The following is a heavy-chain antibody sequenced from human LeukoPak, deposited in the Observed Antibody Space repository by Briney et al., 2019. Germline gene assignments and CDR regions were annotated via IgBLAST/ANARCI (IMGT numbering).Heavy chain of an antibody. CDR2: ISHRGRT. J-gene: IGHJ4*02. CDR1: GGSVSGYY. CDR3: ARIPLYFLEPFDY. D-gene: IGHD3-3*01. V-gene: IGHV4-34*01. Sequence: PSETLSLTCAVYGGSVSGYYWSWIRQPPGKGLEWIGEISHRGRTHYNLSLQGRVTMSVDTSRNQFALEVDSVTAADTAVYYCARIPLYFLEPFDYWGQGILVTVSS.